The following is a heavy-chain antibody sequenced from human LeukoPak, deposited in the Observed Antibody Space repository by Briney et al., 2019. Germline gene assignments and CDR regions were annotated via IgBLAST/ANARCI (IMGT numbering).Heavy chain of an antibody. J-gene: IGHJ4*02. CDR1: GVSISSSSYY. V-gene: IGHV4-39*01. D-gene: IGHD5-24*01. CDR2: MFHSGST. Sequence: SETLSLTCTVSGVSISSSSYYWGWIRQPPGKGLEWIGSMFHSGSTYDNPSLKNRVTISADTSKNQFSLKLSSVTAADTAVYYCARHRSKWLQSSFDYWGQGTLVTVSS. CDR3: ARHRSKWLQSSFDY.